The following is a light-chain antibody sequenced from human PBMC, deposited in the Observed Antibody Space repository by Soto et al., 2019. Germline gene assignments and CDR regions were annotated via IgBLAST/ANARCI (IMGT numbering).Light chain of an antibody. V-gene: IGKV1-6*01. CDR1: QGVRDD. Sequence: IQMTQSPSSLSASVGDRVTITCRASQGVRDDVGWYQQKPGKAPKLLIYSASTLQSGVSSRFSGSGSGTDFTLTIIGLQPEDFATYYCLQESNYPLTFGGGTKVEIK. J-gene: IGKJ4*01. CDR2: SAS. CDR3: LQESNYPLT.